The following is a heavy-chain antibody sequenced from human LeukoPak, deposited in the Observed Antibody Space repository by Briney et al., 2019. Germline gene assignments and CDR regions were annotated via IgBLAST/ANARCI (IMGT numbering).Heavy chain of an antibody. CDR3: ARPRIWFGNTLEDY. CDR2: TYSGGST. CDR1: GFTVSSNY. J-gene: IGHJ4*02. D-gene: IGHD3-10*01. V-gene: IGHV3-53*01. Sequence: GGSLRLSCAASGFTVSSNYMSWVRQAPGKGLEWVSVTYSGGSTYYADSVKGRFTISRDNSKNTLYLQMNSLRAEDTAVYYCARPRIWFGNTLEDYWGQGTLVTVSS.